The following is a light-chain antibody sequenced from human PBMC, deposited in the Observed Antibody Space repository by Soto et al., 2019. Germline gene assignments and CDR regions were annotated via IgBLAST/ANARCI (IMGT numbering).Light chain of an antibody. Sequence: DIQMTQSPSTLSASVGDRVTITCRASQSISSWLAWYQQKPGKAPKLLIYDASSLESGVPSRFSGSGSWTEFTLTISSLQPDDCATDYCQQYNSYSRTFGQGTKVEIK. CDR2: DAS. CDR1: QSISSW. J-gene: IGKJ1*01. V-gene: IGKV1-5*01. CDR3: QQYNSYSRT.